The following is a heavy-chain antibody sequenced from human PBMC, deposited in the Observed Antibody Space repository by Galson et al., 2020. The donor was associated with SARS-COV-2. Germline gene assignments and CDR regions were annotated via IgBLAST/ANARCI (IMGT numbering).Heavy chain of an antibody. J-gene: IGHJ4*02. CDR1: GFTFSTYW. D-gene: IGHD2-21*01. V-gene: IGHV3-74*01. Sequence: TGGSLRLSCAASGFTFSTYWMHWVRQAPGKGLVWVSRINTDGSSTTYADSVKGRFTISRDNAKNMVYLQMNSLRAEDTAVYYGVGSESRLAHWGQGILVTGSS. CDR2: INTDGSST. CDR3: VGSESRLAH.